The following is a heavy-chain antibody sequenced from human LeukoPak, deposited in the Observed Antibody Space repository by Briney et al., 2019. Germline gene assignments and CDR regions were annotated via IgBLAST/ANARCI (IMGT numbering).Heavy chain of an antibody. CDR3: ARENIFDF. V-gene: IGHV3-23*01. CDR1: GFAFSSYG. CDR2: IGATDDST. J-gene: IGHJ4*01. D-gene: IGHD2/OR15-2a*01. Sequence: GGTLRLSCAASGFAFSSYGMIWVRQAPGKGPEWVSAIGATDDSTYYADSVKGRFTISRDNSRNTVYLQMNSLRVADTALYFCARENIFDFWGQGTLVTVSS.